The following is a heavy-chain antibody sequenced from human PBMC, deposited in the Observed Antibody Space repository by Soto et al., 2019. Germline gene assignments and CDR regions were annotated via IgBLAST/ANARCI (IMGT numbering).Heavy chain of an antibody. CDR1: GFTFTSSA. V-gene: IGHV1-58*02. D-gene: IGHD1-1*01. CDR2: IVVGSGNT. Sequence: GASVKVSCKASGFTFTSSAMQWVRQARGQRLEWIGWIVVGSGNTNYAQKFQERVTITRDMSTSTAYMELSSLRSEDTAVYYCAAFNWKTAERKPGFDYWGQGTLVTVSS. CDR3: AAFNWKTAERKPGFDY. J-gene: IGHJ4*02.